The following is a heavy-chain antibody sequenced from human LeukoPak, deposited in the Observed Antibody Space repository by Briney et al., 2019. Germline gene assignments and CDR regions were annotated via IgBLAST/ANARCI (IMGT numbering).Heavy chain of an antibody. CDR3: AASIAARPALVYYYYYMDV. D-gene: IGHD6-6*01. CDR2: IYSGGST. Sequence: GGSLRLSCAASGFTVSSNYMSWVRQAPGKGLEWVSVIYSGGSTYYADSVKGRFTISRDNSKNTLYLQMNSLRAEDTAVYYCAASIAARPALVYYYYYMDVWGKGTTVTVSS. V-gene: IGHV3-53*01. CDR1: GFTVSSNY. J-gene: IGHJ6*03.